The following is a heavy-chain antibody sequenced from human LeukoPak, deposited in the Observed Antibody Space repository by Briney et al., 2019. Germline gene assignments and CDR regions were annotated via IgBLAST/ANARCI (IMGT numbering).Heavy chain of an antibody. CDR3: ERRGVYAYGTGSY. J-gene: IGHJ4*02. D-gene: IGHD3-10*01. CDR2: IKKDGSER. Sequence: GGSLRLSCAASGFTCSSDWMSWVRQPPGEGLEWVANIKKDGSERYYVDSVKGRFTISRDNAKNSLYLQMDSLRCEDTAVYYCERRGVYAYGTGSYWGQGTLVTVSS. CDR1: GFTCSSDW. V-gene: IGHV3-7*01.